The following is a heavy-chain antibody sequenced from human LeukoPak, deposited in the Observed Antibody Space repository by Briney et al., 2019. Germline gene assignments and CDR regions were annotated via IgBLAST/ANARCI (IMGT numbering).Heavy chain of an antibody. CDR2: IKSKSDGGTT. D-gene: IGHD4-17*01. V-gene: IGHV3-15*01. CDR3: TSTYLYGTRDPRAFDY. Sequence: GGSLRLSCAASGFTLSNALMSWVRQAPGKGLEWVGRIKSKSDGGTTNYAAPVRDRFTISRDDPKNTLYLQMNTLTDEDTALYYCTSTYLYGTRDPRAFDYWGQGTLVTVSS. CDR1: GFTLSNAL. J-gene: IGHJ4*02.